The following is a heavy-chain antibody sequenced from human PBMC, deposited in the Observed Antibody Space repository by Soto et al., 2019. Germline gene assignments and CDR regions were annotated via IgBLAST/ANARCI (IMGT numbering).Heavy chain of an antibody. D-gene: IGHD3-10*01. J-gene: IGHJ4*02. CDR3: AGSGDDYYGSGSHYGGFDY. CDR2: IIPIFGTA. CDR1: GGTFSSYA. V-gene: IGHV1-69*01. Sequence: QVQLVQSGAEVKKPGSSVKVSCKASGGTFSSYAISWVRQAPGQGLEWMGGIIPIFGTANYAQKFQARVTITADESTSTDYMELSSLRSDDTAVYYCAGSGDDYYGSGSHYGGFDYWGQVTLVTVSS.